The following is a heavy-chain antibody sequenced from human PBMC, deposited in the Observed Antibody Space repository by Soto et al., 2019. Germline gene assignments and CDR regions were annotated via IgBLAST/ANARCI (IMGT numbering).Heavy chain of an antibody. J-gene: IGHJ4*02. CDR1: GGSISTTNYY. CDR2: IVYSGSV. CDR3: AGELGGYSYGPGEVY. Sequence: SETLSLTCTVSGGSISTTNYYWSWVRQSPGEGLEWIGYIVYSGSVFYNPSFMSRLTLSLESSKNQFSLHLKSVTAADTAVYFCAGELGGYSYGPGEVYWGQGILVTVSS. V-gene: IGHV4-30-4*01. D-gene: IGHD5-18*01.